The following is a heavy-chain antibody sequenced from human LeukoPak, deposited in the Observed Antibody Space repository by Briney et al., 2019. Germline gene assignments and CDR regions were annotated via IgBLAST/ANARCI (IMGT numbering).Heavy chain of an antibody. V-gene: IGHV3-21*06. CDR3: ARVEATTARSYYYYYMDV. CDR1: GFSFTSYA. J-gene: IGHJ6*03. CDR2: ITTGSSYI. D-gene: IGHD1-1*01. Sequence: GGSLRLSCSASGFSFTSYAMNWVRQAPGKGLEWVSSITTGSSYIYYADSVRGRFSVSRDNAKNSLYLEMNSLRAEDTAVYYCARVEATTARSYYYYYMDVWAKATTVTVSS.